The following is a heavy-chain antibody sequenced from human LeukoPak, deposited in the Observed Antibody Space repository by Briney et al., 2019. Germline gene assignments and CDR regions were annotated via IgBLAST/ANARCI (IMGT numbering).Heavy chain of an antibody. CDR3: AKDGVWFGELFHRGWFDP. Sequence: SETLSLTCTVSGGSVISGTYYWSWIRQPPGKGLEWIGYIYYSGSTNCNPSLKSRVTISVDTSKNQFSLKLSSVTAADTAVYYCAKDGVWFGELFHRGWFDPWGQGTLVTVSS. J-gene: IGHJ5*02. CDR2: IYYSGST. D-gene: IGHD3-10*01. CDR1: GGSVISGTYY. V-gene: IGHV4-61*01.